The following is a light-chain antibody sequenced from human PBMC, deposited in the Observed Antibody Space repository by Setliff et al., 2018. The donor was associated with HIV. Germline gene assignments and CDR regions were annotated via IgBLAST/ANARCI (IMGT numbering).Light chain of an antibody. CDR3: QQTYNAPWT. CDR2: AAS. V-gene: IGKV1-39*01. CDR1: QSIGTF. Sequence: DIQMTQSPSSLSASVEDRVTITCRASQSIGTFLNWYQHKPGKAPKLLMYAASSLHDGVPSRFSGSASGTDFTLTISGLQADDFATYYCQQTYNAPWTFGQGTKVDIK. J-gene: IGKJ1*01.